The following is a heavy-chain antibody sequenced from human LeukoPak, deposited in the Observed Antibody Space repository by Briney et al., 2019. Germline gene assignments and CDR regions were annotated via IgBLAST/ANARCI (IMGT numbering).Heavy chain of an antibody. D-gene: IGHD3-3*01. CDR1: GGSFSGYY. V-gene: IGHV4-34*01. Sequence: SETLSLTCAVYGGSFSGYYWSWIRQPPGKGLEWIGEINHSGSTNYNPSLKSRVTISVDTPKNQFSLKLSSVTAADTAVYYCARGRAFGVVTYKYNWFDPWGQGTLVTVSS. CDR3: ARGRAFGVVTYKYNWFDP. CDR2: INHSGST. J-gene: IGHJ5*02.